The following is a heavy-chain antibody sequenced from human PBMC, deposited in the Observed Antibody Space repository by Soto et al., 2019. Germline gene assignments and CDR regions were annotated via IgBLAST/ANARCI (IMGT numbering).Heavy chain of an antibody. Sequence: QVQLVQSGAEVKKPGASVKVSCKASGYTFTSYDINWVRQATGQGLEWMGWMNPNSGNTGYAQKCQGRVTMTRNTSISTAYMELSSLRSEDTAVYYCARGVRVYYYYGMDVWGQGTTVTVSS. CDR2: MNPNSGNT. CDR3: ARGVRVYYYYGMDV. V-gene: IGHV1-8*01. CDR1: GYTFTSYD. D-gene: IGHD2-21*01. J-gene: IGHJ6*02.